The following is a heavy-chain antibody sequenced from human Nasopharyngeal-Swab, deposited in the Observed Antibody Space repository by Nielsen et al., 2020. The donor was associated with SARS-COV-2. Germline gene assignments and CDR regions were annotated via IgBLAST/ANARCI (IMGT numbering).Heavy chain of an antibody. CDR3: ARDGLYSAGGN. J-gene: IGHJ4*02. Sequence: GESLKISCAASGFTFSSYGMNWVRQAPGKGLEWVSSISSSSSYIYYADSVKGRFTISRDNAKNSLYLQMNSLRAEDTAVYYCARDGLYSAGGNWGQGTLVTVSS. V-gene: IGHV3-21*01. D-gene: IGHD5-18*01. CDR2: ISSSSSYI. CDR1: GFTFSSYG.